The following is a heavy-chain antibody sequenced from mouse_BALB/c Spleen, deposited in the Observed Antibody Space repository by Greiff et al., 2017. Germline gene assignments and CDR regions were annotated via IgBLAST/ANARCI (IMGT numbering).Heavy chain of an antibody. Sequence: QVQLQQSGAELAKPGASVKMSCKASGYTFTSYWMHWVKQRPGQGLEWIGYINPSTGYTEYNQKFKDKATLTADKSSSTAYMQLSSLTSEDSAVYYCASHSSYWYFDVWGAGTTVTVSS. CDR1: GYTFTSYW. V-gene: IGHV1-7*01. CDR2: INPSTGYT. CDR3: ASHSSYWYFDV. J-gene: IGHJ1*01.